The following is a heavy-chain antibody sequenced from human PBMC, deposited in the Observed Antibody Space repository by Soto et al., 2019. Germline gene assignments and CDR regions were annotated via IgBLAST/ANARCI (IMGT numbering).Heavy chain of an antibody. CDR1: GASTSTDAYY. CDR2: IYHSGST. V-gene: IGHV4-30-4*08. CDR3: ARARYYSNYYGMDV. J-gene: IGHJ6*02. Sequence: PSETLSLTCTVSGASTSTDAYYWSWIRQHPGKGLEWIGYIYHSGSTYYNPSLKSRVTISVDTSKNQFSLKLSSVTAADTAVYYCARARYYSNYYGMDVWGQGTTVTVSS.